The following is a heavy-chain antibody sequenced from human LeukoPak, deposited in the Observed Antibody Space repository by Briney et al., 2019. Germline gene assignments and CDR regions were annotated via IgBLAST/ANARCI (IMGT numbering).Heavy chain of an antibody. V-gene: IGHV3-11*01. Sequence: GGSLRLSCAASGFTFSDYYMRWIRQAPGQGLEWVSYISSSGSTIYYADSVKGRFTISRDNGTNSLYLQMNSLRTEHTAVYYCARGGRYYYGYNDYWGQGTLVTVSS. CDR1: GFTFSDYY. J-gene: IGHJ4*02. CDR2: ISSSGSTI. D-gene: IGHD3-10*01. CDR3: ARGGRYYYGYNDY.